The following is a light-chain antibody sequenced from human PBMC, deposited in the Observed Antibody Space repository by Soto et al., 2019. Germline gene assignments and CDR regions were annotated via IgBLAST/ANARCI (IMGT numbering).Light chain of an antibody. CDR3: KQYNSYYLLS. CDR1: QSISSW. J-gene: IGKJ4*01. V-gene: IGKV1-5*01. Sequence: DIQMTQSPSTLSASVGDRVTITCRASQSISSWLAWYQQKPGKAPKLLFYGASSLESGVPSRFSCSGSGTEFSLAICRLQPDDFATYDCKQYNSYYLLSFDGETNVEIK. CDR2: GAS.